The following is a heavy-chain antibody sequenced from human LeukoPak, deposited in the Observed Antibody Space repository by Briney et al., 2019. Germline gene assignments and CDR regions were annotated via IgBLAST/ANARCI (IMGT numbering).Heavy chain of an antibody. V-gene: IGHV3-53*01. CDR1: GFTVSSNY. CDR2: IYSGGST. Sequence: GGSLRLSCAASGFTVSSNYMSWVRQAPGKGLEWVSVIYSGGSTYYADSVKGRFTISRDNSKNTLYLQMNSLRAEDTAVYYCARGDTYYDILTGYSPDAFDIWGQGTMVTVSS. D-gene: IGHD3-9*01. CDR3: ARGDTYYDILTGYSPDAFDI. J-gene: IGHJ3*02.